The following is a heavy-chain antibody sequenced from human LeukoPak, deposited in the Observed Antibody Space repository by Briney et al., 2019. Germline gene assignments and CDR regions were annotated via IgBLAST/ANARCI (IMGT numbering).Heavy chain of an antibody. J-gene: IGHJ6*02. CDR3: ARGGQSRFLEWLSFDLDV. D-gene: IGHD3-3*01. V-gene: IGHV1-2*02. CDR1: GYTYTGYY. Sequence: ASVKASCKASGYTYTGYYMHWVRQAPGQGLEWMGWINPNSGGTNYAQKFQGRVTVTRDTSISTAYMELSRLKSDDTAVYYCARGGQSRFLEWLSFDLDVWGQGTTVTVSS. CDR2: INPNSGGT.